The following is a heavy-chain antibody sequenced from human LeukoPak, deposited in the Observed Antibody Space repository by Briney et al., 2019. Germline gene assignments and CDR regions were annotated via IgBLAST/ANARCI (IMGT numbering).Heavy chain of an antibody. CDR1: GFTFTSYA. D-gene: IGHD3-9*01. V-gene: IGHV3-48*04. J-gene: IGHJ4*02. CDR3: ARDRAPPDILTYYFDY. Sequence: GGSLRLSCAGSGFTFTSYAMSWVRQAPGKGLEWVSYISSSSSTIYYADSVKGRFTISRDNAKNSLYLQMNSLRAEDTAVYYCARDRAPPDILTYYFDYWGQGTLVTVSS. CDR2: ISSSSSTI.